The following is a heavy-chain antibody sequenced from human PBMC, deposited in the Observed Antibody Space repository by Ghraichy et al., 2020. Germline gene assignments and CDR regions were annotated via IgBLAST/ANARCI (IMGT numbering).Heavy chain of an antibody. CDR1: GFVCTAFW. V-gene: IGHV3-74*01. Sequence: GGSLRLSGAACGFVCTAFWMHWVRQAPGKGLVWVSRIYIDESSATYADSVKGRFTISRDNAKNTLFLQMNSLRVDDTAIYYCASSAVTSYYGTALDYWGQGNLVTVSS. D-gene: IGHD1-26*01. J-gene: IGHJ4*02. CDR2: IYIDESSA. CDR3: ASSAVTSYYGTALDY.